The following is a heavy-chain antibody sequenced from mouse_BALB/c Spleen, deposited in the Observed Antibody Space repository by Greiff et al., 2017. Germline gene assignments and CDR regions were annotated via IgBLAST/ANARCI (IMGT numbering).Heavy chain of an antibody. CDR1: GYTFTSYW. J-gene: IGHJ4*01. D-gene: IGHD2-4*01. V-gene: IGHV1S132*01. CDR3: ARGDYDIYYAMDY. CDR2: IFPGTGTT. Sequence: QVQLQQSGAELVKPGASVKLSCKTSGYTFTSYWIQWVKQRPGQGLGWIGEIFPGTGTTYYNEKFKGKATLTIDTSSSTAYMQLSSLTSEDSAVYFCARGDYDIYYAMDYWGQGTSVTVSS.